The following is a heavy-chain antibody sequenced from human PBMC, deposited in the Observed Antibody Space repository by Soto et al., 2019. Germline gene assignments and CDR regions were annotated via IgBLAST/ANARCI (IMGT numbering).Heavy chain of an antibody. V-gene: IGHV3-23*01. Sequence: EVHLLESGGVLVQPGESLRLSCETSGFTFSNCVMSWVRQPPGKRLEWVSVITTSGHTDYADSVKGRFTISRDNSKNTVYLQMNSLRAEDTAVYYCAKGLLNGRWYAADWGQGTLVTVSS. CDR3: AKGLLNGRWYAAD. J-gene: IGHJ4*02. D-gene: IGHD6-13*01. CDR2: ITTSGHT. CDR1: GFTFSNCV.